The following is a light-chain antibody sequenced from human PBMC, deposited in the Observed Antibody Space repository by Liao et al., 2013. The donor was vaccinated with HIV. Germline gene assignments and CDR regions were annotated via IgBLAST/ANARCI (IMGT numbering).Light chain of an antibody. CDR2: QDR. CDR3: QAWDRNTAI. Sequence: SHELTQPPSVSVSPGQTASITCSGYKLGEKYICWYQQKPGQSPVLVIYQDRKRPSGIPERFSGSKSGNTATLTISGTQPMDEADYYCQAWDRNTAIFGGGTKLTVL. J-gene: IGLJ2*01. V-gene: IGLV3-1*01. CDR1: KLGEKY.